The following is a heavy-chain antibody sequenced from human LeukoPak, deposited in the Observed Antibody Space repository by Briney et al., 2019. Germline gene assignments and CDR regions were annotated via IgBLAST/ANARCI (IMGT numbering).Heavy chain of an antibody. CDR1: GFTFSSYG. CDR2: IWYDGSNK. V-gene: IGHV3-33*06. CDR3: AKSAVWGSYRYGHLLFDY. J-gene: IGHJ4*02. Sequence: GGSLRLSCASSGFTFSSYGMHWVRQAPGKGLEWVAVIWYDGSNKYYADSVKGRFTISIDNSKNTLYLHMNSLRAEHTAVYYCAKSAVWGSYRYGHLLFDYWGQGTLVTVSS. D-gene: IGHD3-16*02.